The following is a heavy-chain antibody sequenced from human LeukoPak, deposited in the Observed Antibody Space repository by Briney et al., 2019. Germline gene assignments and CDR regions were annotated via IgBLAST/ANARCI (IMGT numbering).Heavy chain of an antibody. CDR1: GGSFSSHY. CDR2: INHSGRT. Sequence: SEALSLTCTVSGGSFSSHYWNWIRQPPGKGLEWIGYINHSGRTNYNTSLKSRVIISVDTSKNQFSLKLSSVTAADTAVYYCARVGYSSGPWGQGTLVTVSS. D-gene: IGHD6-25*01. CDR3: ARVGYSSGP. V-gene: IGHV4-59*11. J-gene: IGHJ5*02.